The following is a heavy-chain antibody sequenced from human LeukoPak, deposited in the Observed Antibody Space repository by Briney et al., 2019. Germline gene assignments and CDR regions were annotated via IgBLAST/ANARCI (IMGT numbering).Heavy chain of an antibody. CDR3: ARGGRRYYFEY. Sequence: SETLSLTCTVSGGSISSYYWSWIRQPPGKGLEWIGYIYYSGSTNYNPSLKSRVTISVDTSKNQFSLKLSSVTAADTAVCYCARGGRRYYFEYWGQGTLVTVSS. J-gene: IGHJ4*02. CDR2: IYYSGST. D-gene: IGHD6-25*01. CDR1: GGSISSYY. V-gene: IGHV4-59*01.